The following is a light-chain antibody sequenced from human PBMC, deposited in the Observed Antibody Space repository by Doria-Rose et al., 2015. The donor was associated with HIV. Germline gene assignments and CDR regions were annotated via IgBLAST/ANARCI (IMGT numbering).Light chain of an antibody. V-gene: IGKV3-20*01. CDR1: RSFSSTY. J-gene: IGKJ1*01. CDR2: DGS. CDR3: HQYGTSWT. Sequence: EIVLTQSPGTLSLSPGERATLSCRASRSFSSTYLAWYQQKPGQAPSLLIYDGSTRATGIPDRFSASGSGTDLTLTINRLEPEDFALYYCHQYGTSWTFGQGTKVEI.